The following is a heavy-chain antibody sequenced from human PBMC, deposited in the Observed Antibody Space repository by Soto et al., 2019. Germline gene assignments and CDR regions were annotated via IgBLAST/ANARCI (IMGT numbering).Heavy chain of an antibody. Sequence: PSETLSLTCAVYGGSFSGYYWSWIRQPPGKGLEWIGEVNHSGSTNYNPSLKSRVTIAVDTSKNQFSLKLSSVTAADTAVSYCARGRGPLGYWGQGTLVTVSS. CDR2: VNHSGST. J-gene: IGHJ4*02. V-gene: IGHV4-34*01. D-gene: IGHD3-16*01. CDR3: ARGRGPLGY. CDR1: GGSFSGYY.